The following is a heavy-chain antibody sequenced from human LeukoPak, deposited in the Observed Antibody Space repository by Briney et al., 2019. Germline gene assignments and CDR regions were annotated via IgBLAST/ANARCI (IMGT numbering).Heavy chain of an antibody. CDR2: IYYSGST. J-gene: IGHJ5*02. Sequence: SETLSLTCTVSGGSISSYYWSWIRQPPGKGLEWIGYIYYSGSTNYNPSLKSRVTISVDTSKNQFSLKLSSVTAADTAVYYCAATLDYYDSSGYGRFDPWGQGTLVTVSS. D-gene: IGHD3-22*01. CDR3: AATLDYYDSSGYGRFDP. V-gene: IGHV4-59*08. CDR1: GGSISSYY.